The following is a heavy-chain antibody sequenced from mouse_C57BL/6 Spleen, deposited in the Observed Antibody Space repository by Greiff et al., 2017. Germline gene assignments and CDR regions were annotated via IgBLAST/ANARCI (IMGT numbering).Heavy chain of an antibody. CDR3: AITTVVDPWFAY. J-gene: IGHJ3*01. CDR1: GFNIKDYY. Sequence: VQLKESGAELVKPGASVKLSCTASGFNIKDYYMHWVKQRTEQGLEWIGRIDPEDGETKYAPKFQGKATITADTSSNTAYLQLSSLTSEDTAVYYCAITTVVDPWFAYWGQGTLVTVSA. CDR2: IDPEDGET. D-gene: IGHD1-1*01. V-gene: IGHV14-2*01.